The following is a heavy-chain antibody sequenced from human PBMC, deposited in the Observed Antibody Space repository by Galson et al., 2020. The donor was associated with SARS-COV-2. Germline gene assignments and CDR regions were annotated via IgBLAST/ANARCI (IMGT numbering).Heavy chain of an antibody. CDR2: IYWDDDN. Sequence: SGPTLVKPTQPLTLTCTFSGFSLSTSGVGVGWIRQPPGKALEWLALIYWDDDNRYSPSLKSRLTVTKDTSKNQMLLTMTNMDPVDTATYYCVLTWLVGKSCYPDIWGRGTQVIVSS. CDR3: VLTWLVGKSCYPDI. J-gene: IGHJ2*01. V-gene: IGHV2-5*02. D-gene: IGHD6-19*01. CDR1: GFSLSTSGVG.